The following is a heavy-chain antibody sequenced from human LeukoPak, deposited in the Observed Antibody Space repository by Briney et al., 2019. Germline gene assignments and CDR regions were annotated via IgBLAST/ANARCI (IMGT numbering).Heavy chain of an antibody. V-gene: IGHV1-18*01. J-gene: IGHJ6*02. CDR1: GYTFTSYG. D-gene: IGHD3-22*01. Sequence: ASVKVSCKASGYTFTSYGISWVRQAPGQGLEWMGWISAYNGNTNYAQKLQGRVTMTTDTSTSTAYMELRSLRSDDTAVYYCARESPFDRAYYYDSSGPTDYYYGMDVWGQGTTVTVSS. CDR3: ARESPFDRAYYYDSSGPTDYYYGMDV. CDR2: ISAYNGNT.